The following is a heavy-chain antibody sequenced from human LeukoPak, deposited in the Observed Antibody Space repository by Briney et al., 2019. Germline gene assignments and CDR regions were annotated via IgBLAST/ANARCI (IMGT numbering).Heavy chain of an antibody. D-gene: IGHD2-15*01. CDR3: ARAQVVVVAATPGAFDI. J-gene: IGHJ3*02. CDR1: GFTFSDYY. CDR2: ISSSGSTI. V-gene: IGHV3-11*01. Sequence: PGESLRLSCAASGFTFSDYYMSWIRQAPGKGLEWVSYISSSGSTIYYADSVKGRFTISRDNAKNSLYLQMNSLRAEDTAVYYCARAQVVVVAATPGAFDIWGQGTMVTVSS.